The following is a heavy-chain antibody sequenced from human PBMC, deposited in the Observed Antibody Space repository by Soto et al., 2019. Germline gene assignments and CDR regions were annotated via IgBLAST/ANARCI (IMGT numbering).Heavy chain of an antibody. CDR1: GFTFSRYA. D-gene: IGHD2-2*03. Sequence: EVQLLESGGGLVQPGGSLRLSCEASGFTFSRYALSWVRQTPGKGLEWVSTPSDSGSTYYADSVKGRFTISRDNSKNTLYLQRSSVRAEDTAVYYCGRVWGENGYCTRTSCLYYFDYWCQGTLVTVSS. V-gene: IGHV3-23*01. J-gene: IGHJ4*02. CDR3: GRVWGENGYCTRTSCLYYFDY. CDR2: PSDSGST.